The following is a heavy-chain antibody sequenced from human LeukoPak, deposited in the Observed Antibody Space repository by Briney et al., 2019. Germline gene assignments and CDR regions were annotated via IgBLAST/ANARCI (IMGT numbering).Heavy chain of an antibody. CDR3: ARDREAAADLGY. J-gene: IGHJ4*02. V-gene: IGHV3-30-3*01. CDR2: ISYDGSNE. D-gene: IGHD6-13*01. CDR1: GFTFSGYA. Sequence: PGGSLRLSCAASGFTFSGYAMHWVRQAPGKGLEWVAVISYDGSNEYYADSVKGRFTISRDNSKNTLYLQMNSLRVEDTAIYYCARDREAAADLGYWGQGTLVTVSS.